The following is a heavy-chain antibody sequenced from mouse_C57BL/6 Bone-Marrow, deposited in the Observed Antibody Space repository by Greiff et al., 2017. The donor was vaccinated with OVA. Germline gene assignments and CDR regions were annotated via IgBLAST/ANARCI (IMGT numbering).Heavy chain of an antibody. CDR2: IDPSDSYT. D-gene: IGHD2-3*01. CDR1: GYTFTNYW. CDR3: ARPPDGYYLDY. Sequence: QVQLQQSGAELVRPGTSVKMSCKASGYTFTNYWIGWAKQRPGHGLEWIGVIDPSDSYTNYNQKFKGKATLTVDTSSSTAYMQLSSLTSEDSAVYYCARPPDGYYLDYWGQGTTLTVSS. V-gene: IGHV1-59*01. J-gene: IGHJ2*01.